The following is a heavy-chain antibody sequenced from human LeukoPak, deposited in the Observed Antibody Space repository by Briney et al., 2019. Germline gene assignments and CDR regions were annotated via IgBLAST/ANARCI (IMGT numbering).Heavy chain of an antibody. CDR1: GGSISSYY. J-gene: IGHJ6*02. CDR2: IYYSGST. V-gene: IGHV4-59*08. Sequence: SSETLSLTCTVSGGSISSYYWSWIRQPPGKGLEWIGYIYYSGSTNYNPSLESRVTISVDTSKNQFSLKLSSVTAADTAVYYCARLGFYYYGMDVWGQGTTVTVSS. CDR3: ARLGFYYYGMDV. D-gene: IGHD1-26*01.